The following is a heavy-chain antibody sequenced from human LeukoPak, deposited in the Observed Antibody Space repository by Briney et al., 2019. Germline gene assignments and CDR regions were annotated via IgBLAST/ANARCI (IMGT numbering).Heavy chain of an antibody. V-gene: IGHV1-46*01. CDR2: INPSGGST. CDR1: GYTSTTYG. Sequence: GASVKVSCKASGYTSTTYGISWVRQAPGQGLEWMGIINPSGGSTSYAQKFQGRVTMTRDTSTSTVYMELSSLRSEDTAVYYCARDDYGGPLRGAFDIWGQGTMVTVSS. D-gene: IGHD4-23*01. CDR3: ARDDYGGPLRGAFDI. J-gene: IGHJ3*02.